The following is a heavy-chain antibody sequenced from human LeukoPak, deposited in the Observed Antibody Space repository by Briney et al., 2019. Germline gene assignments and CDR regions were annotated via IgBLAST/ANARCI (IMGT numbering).Heavy chain of an antibody. CDR3: ARDGDSSSWYPHYNWFDP. Sequence: GASVKVSCKASGYTFTGYYMHWVRQAPGQGLEWMGWINPNSGGTNYAQKFQGRVTMTKDTSISTAYMELSRLRSDDTAVYYCARDGDSSSWYPHYNWFDPWGQGPLVTVSS. D-gene: IGHD6-13*01. V-gene: IGHV1-2*02. CDR1: GYTFTGYY. CDR2: INPNSGGT. J-gene: IGHJ5*02.